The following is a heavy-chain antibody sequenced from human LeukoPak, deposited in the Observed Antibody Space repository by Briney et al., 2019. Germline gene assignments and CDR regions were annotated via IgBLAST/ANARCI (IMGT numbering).Heavy chain of an antibody. Sequence: ASVKVSCKASGYTFTGYYMHWVRQAPGQGLEWMGWINPNSGGTNYAQKFQGRVTMTRDTSISTAYMELSRLRSDDTAVCYCARPLGEVSLYPSYYYYYGMDVWGQGTTVTVSS. J-gene: IGHJ6*02. CDR1: GYTFTGYY. V-gene: IGHV1-2*02. CDR2: INPNSGGT. CDR3: ARPLGEVSLYPSYYYYYGMDV. D-gene: IGHD3-16*02.